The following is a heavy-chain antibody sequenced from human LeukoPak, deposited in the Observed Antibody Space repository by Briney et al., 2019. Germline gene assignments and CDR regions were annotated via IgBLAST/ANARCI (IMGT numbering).Heavy chain of an antibody. CDR1: GGSISSGGYY. J-gene: IGHJ4*02. CDR3: ARRPTYCSGGSCYSALFDY. Sequence: TLSLTCTVSGGSISSGGYYWSWIRQRPGKGLEWMGYIYYSGSTYYNPSLKSRVTISVDTSKNQFSLKLSSVTAADTAVYYCARRPTYCSGGSCYSALFDYWGQGTLVTVSS. V-gene: IGHV4-31*03. D-gene: IGHD2-15*01. CDR2: IYYSGST.